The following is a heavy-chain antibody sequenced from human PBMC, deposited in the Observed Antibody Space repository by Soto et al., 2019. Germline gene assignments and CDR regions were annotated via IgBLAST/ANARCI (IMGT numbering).Heavy chain of an antibody. J-gene: IGHJ4*02. CDR1: GFSFSGVW. D-gene: IGHD3-10*01. CDR2: ISRDESFT. Sequence: GGSLRLSCAASGFSFSGVWMHWVRQDPVKGLVWVSRISRDESFTNYADFVKGRFTISRDNAKNSLYLQMNSLRPEDTAVYYCASDPGEDSNWGQGTLVTVSS. V-gene: IGHV3-74*01. CDR3: ASDPGEDSN.